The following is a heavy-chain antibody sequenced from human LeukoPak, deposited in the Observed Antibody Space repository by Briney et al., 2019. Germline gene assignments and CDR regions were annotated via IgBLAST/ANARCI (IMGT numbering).Heavy chain of an antibody. CDR2: ISSSSAYI. D-gene: IGHD3-10*01. J-gene: IGHJ4*02. V-gene: IGHV3-21*01. CDR3: ARSMIRGVVYFDY. CDR1: GFTFSNYN. Sequence: GGSLRLSCAASGFTFSNYNINWVRQAPGKGLEWVSSISSSSAYIYYADLVKGRFTISRDNAKNSLYLQMNSLRAEDTAVYYCARSMIRGVVYFDYWGQGTLVTVSS.